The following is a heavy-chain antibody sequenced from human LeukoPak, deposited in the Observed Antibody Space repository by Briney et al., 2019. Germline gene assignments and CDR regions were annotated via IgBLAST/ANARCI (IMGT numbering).Heavy chain of an antibody. CDR1: GFTFSNHG. CDR3: APHRGPGTDDVFDV. D-gene: IGHD1-14*01. Sequence: AGGSLRLSCAASGFTFSNHGMHWVRQAPGKGLEWVAVIWYDGSYKDFADSVKGRFTISRDNAKNSLYLQMNSLRADDTAVYYCAPHRGPGTDDVFDVWGQGTMVTVSS. V-gene: IGHV3-33*03. CDR2: IWYDGSYK. J-gene: IGHJ3*01.